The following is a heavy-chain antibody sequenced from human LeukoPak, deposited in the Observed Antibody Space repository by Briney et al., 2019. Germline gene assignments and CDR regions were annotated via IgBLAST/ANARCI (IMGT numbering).Heavy chain of an antibody. CDR1: GFTFSSYA. Sequence: PGGSLRLSCAASGFTFSSYAMSWVRQAPGKGLEWVSAISGSGGSTYYADSVKGRYTISRDNSKNTLYLQMNSLRAEDTAVYYCASLCGGDCPYGMDVWGQGTTVTVSS. D-gene: IGHD2-21*02. CDR3: ASLCGGDCPYGMDV. J-gene: IGHJ6*02. V-gene: IGHV3-23*01. CDR2: ISGSGGST.